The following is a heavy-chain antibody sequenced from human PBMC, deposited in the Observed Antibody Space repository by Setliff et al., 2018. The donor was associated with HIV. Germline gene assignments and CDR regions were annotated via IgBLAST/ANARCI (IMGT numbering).Heavy chain of an antibody. V-gene: IGHV4-39*01. Sequence: SETLSLTCNVSGGSINSRTHYWGWMRQPPGKGLEWIGSIFYSGINYYNPSLEGRITLSIDLSKNQFSLKLTSVTAADSALYFCVRQSXSFWYVDPWGQGTQVTVSS. D-gene: IGHD3-10*02. CDR3: VRQSXSFWYVDP. J-gene: IGHJ5*02. CDR1: GGSINSRTHY. CDR2: IFYSGIN.